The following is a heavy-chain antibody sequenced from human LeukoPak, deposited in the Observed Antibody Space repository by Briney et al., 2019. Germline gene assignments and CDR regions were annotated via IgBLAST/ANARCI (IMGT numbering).Heavy chain of an antibody. Sequence: GRSLRLSCAASGFTFSSYGMHWVRQAPGKGLEWVAVISYDGSNKYYADSVKGRFTISRDNSNNTLYLQMNSLRAEDTAVYYCAKAKIYDSSGSYFDYWGQGTLVTVSS. CDR3: AKAKIYDSSGSYFDY. CDR2: ISYDGSNK. V-gene: IGHV3-30*18. D-gene: IGHD3-22*01. J-gene: IGHJ4*02. CDR1: GFTFSSYG.